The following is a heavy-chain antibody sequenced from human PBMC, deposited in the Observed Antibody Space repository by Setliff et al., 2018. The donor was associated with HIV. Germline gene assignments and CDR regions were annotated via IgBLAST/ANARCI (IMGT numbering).Heavy chain of an antibody. CDR2: IYQSGIT. D-gene: IGHD3-10*01. CDR1: GGSISSTKW. Sequence: PSETLSLTCEVSGGSISSTKWWNWVRQPPGKGLEWIGEIYQSGITNYNPSLKSRVTMSVDTSNNQFSLELSSVTAADTAVYYCARKSTLRYYYGSGSLDAFDIWGQGTKVTVSS. CDR3: ARKSTLRYYYGSGSLDAFDI. J-gene: IGHJ3*02. V-gene: IGHV4-4*02.